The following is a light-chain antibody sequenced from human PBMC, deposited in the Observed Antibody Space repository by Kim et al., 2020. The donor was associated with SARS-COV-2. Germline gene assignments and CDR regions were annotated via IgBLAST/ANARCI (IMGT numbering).Light chain of an antibody. CDR2: QIS. J-gene: IGKJ1*01. CDR3: MQATQWRT. CDR1: ESLVHRDGNTY. Sequence: QPASIYCRSSESLVHRDGNTYLSWLDLRPGQPTRLLIYQISNRFAGVPDRFSGSGAGADFTLKISRVEAEDVGIYYCMQATQWRTFGQGTKVDIK. V-gene: IGKV2-24*01.